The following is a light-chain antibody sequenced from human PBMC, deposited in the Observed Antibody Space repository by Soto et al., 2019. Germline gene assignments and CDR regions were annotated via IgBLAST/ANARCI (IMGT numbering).Light chain of an antibody. CDR2: EVC. Sequence: QSALTQPASVSGSPGQSITISCTGTSSDVGGYNYVSWYQQHPGKAPKLMIYEVCNRPSGVSNRFSGSKSGNTASLTISGLQAEDEADYYCSPYTSSSTVVFGGGTKLTVL. CDR1: SSDVGGYNY. J-gene: IGLJ2*01. CDR3: SPYTSSSTVV. V-gene: IGLV2-14*01.